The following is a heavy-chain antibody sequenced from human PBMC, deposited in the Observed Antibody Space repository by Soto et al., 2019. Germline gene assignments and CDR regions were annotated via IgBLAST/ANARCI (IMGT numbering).Heavy chain of an antibody. Sequence: ASVKVSCKASGYAFTSYDINWVRQATGQGLEWMGWMNPNSGNTGYAQKFQGRVTMTRNTSISTAYMELSSLRSEDTAVYYCARAVAVAGTRAFDIWGQGTMVTVSS. CDR3: ARAVAVAGTRAFDI. V-gene: IGHV1-8*01. CDR1: GYAFTSYD. D-gene: IGHD6-19*01. J-gene: IGHJ3*02. CDR2: MNPNSGNT.